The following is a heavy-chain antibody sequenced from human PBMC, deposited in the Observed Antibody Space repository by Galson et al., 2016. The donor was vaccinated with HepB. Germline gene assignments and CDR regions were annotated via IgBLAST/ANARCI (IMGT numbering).Heavy chain of an antibody. CDR3: SRERGLTTIFGLDV. CDR1: GFLFGTHT. V-gene: IGHV3-30*04. Sequence: SLRLSCAPSGFLFGTHTMHWVRQPPGKGLEWLAVISHDGSSKHYADSVKGRFTISRDNSKNTLYLEMSGLRPDDTALYYCSRERGLTTIFGLDVWGQGTTVTVSS. CDR2: ISHDGSSK. D-gene: IGHD4-11*01. J-gene: IGHJ6*02.